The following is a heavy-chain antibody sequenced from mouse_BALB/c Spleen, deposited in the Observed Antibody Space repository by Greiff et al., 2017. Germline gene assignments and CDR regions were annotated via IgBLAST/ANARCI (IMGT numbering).Heavy chain of an antibody. D-gene: IGHD2-4*01. CDR1: GFSLTSYG. CDR2: IWAGGST. V-gene: IGHV2-9*02. CDR3: ASYDYDGTWFAY. Sequence: VKLVESGPGLVAPSQSLSITCTVSGFSLTSYGVHWVRQPPGKGLEWLGVIWAGGSTNYNSALMSRLSISKDNSKSQVFLKMNSLQTDDTAMYYCASYDYDGTWFAYWGQGTLVTVSA. J-gene: IGHJ3*01.